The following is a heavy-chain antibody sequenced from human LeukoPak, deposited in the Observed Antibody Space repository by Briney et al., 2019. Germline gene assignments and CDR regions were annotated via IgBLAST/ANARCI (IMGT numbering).Heavy chain of an antibody. CDR2: ISEGGGP. CDR1: GGSLSSGISY. V-gene: IGHV4-61*01. D-gene: IGHD6-13*01. J-gene: IGHJ4*02. Sequence: SETLSLTCTVSGGSLSSGISYWGWIRQPPGEGLEWIVYISEGGGPSYNPSRRGRFTISLDTTRNPFSLRLTSVTAADTAVYYCARVTAAGTGPDYWGQGTLVTVSS. CDR3: ARVTAAGTGPDY.